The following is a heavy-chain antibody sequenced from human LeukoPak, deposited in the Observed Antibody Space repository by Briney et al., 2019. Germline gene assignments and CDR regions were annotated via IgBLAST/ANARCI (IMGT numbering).Heavy chain of an antibody. J-gene: IGHJ6*03. D-gene: IGHD3-9*01. CDR1: GGSISSYY. V-gene: IGHV4-4*07. CDR3: AREPTYYDILTGYRHYYYYNYMDV. Sequence: SETLSLTCTVSGGSISSYYWSWIRQPAGKGLEWIGRIYTSGSTNYNPSLKSRVTMSVDTSKNQFSLKLSSVTAADTAVYYCAREPTYYDILTGYRHYYYYNYMDVWGKGTTVTVSS. CDR2: IYTSGST.